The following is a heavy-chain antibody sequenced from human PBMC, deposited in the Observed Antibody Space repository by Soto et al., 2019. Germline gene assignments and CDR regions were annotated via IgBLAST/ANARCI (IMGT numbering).Heavy chain of an antibody. J-gene: IGHJ4*02. D-gene: IGHD3-3*01. CDR3: ARDVLGDY. CDR1: GGSISSYY. CDR2: IYYSGST. V-gene: IGHV4-59*01. Sequence: QVQLQESAPGLVKPSETLSLTCTVSGGSISSYYWSWIRQPPGKGLEWIGYIYYSGSTNYNPSLKRRVTISVDTSKNQFSLKLSSVTAADTAVYYCARDVLGDYWGQGTLVTVSS.